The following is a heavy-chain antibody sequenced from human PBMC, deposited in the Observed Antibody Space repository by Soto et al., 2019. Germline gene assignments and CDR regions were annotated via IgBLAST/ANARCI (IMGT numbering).Heavy chain of an antibody. V-gene: IGHV1-18*01. CDR2: ISAYNGNT. CDR3: ARNSTVNGYYYYGMDV. J-gene: IGHJ6*02. D-gene: IGHD2-8*01. Sequence: QVQLVQSGAEVKKPGASVKVSCKASGYTFTSYGISWVRQAPGQGLEWMGWISAYNGNTNYAQKLQGRVTMTTDTSTSTAYMEMRSLRSDDTAVYYCARNSTVNGYYYYGMDVWGQGTTVTVSS. CDR1: GYTFTSYG.